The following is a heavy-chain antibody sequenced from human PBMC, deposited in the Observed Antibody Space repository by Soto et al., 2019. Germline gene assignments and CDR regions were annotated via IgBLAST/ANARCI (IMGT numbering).Heavy chain of an antibody. CDR1: GFTFSSYA. CDR2: ISGSGGST. V-gene: IGHV3-23*01. J-gene: IGHJ4*02. CDR3: AKGSPRPYYYDSSGPFDY. D-gene: IGHD3-22*01. Sequence: GGSLRLSCAASGFTFSSYAMSWVRQAPGKGLEWVSAISGSGGSTYYADSVKGRFTISRDNSKNTLYLQMNSLRAEDTAVYYCAKGSPRPYYYDSSGPFDYWGQGTLVTVSS.